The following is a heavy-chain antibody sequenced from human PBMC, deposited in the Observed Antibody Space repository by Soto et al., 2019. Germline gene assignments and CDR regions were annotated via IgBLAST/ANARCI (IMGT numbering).Heavy chain of an antibody. V-gene: IGHV4-31*01. J-gene: IGHJ5*02. CDR1: GGSISSGGYY. Sequence: PSETLSLTCTVSGGSISSGGYYWSWIRQHPGKGLEWIGYIYYSGSTYYNQSLKSQVTKSLKTSKNQFSLKLSSVTASDTAVYYCARGSRGDSWFDPWGQGTLVTVSS. D-gene: IGHD3-10*01. CDR3: ARGSRGDSWFDP. CDR2: IYYSGST.